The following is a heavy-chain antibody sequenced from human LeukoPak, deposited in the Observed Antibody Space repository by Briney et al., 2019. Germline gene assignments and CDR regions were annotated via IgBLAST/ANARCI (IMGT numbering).Heavy chain of an antibody. D-gene: IGHD3-10*01. CDR1: GFNFATHA. CDR3: AKDSYVSGRPFHTFDV. CDR2: ISGNGEST. Sequence: PGGSLRLSCAASGFNFATHAMTWVRQAPGKGLEWLSAISGNGESTHYADSVKGQFTISRDNYRNTLFLQMNSLRVEDTAIYYCAKDSYVSGRPFHTFDVWGQGTMVAVSS. J-gene: IGHJ3*01. V-gene: IGHV3-23*01.